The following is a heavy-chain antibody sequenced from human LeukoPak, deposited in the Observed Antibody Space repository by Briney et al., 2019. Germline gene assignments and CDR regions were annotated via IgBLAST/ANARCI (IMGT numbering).Heavy chain of an antibody. V-gene: IGHV4-59*08. CDR1: GGSISSYY. J-gene: IGHJ5*02. CDR3: ASGRLVYGDYGWFDP. Sequence: SETLSLTCTVSGGSISSYYWSWIRQPPGKGLEWIGYIYYSGSTNYNPSLKSRVTMSVDTSKNQFSLKLSSVTAADTAVYYCASGRLVYGDYGWFDPWGQGTLVTVSS. D-gene: IGHD4-17*01. CDR2: IYYSGST.